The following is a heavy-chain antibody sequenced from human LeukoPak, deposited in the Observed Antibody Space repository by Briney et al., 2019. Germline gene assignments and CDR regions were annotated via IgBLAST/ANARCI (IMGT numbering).Heavy chain of an antibody. V-gene: IGHV1-2*02. J-gene: IGHJ4*02. Sequence: ASVKVSCKASGYSFTGYYMHWVRQAPGQGLEWMGWINPNSGGTHYAQKFQGRVTTTRDTSISTAYMELSSLRSDDTAIYYCARGPYSTSPHFDYWGQGTLVTVSS. D-gene: IGHD6-6*01. CDR3: ARGPYSTSPHFDY. CDR2: INPNSGGT. CDR1: GYSFTGYY.